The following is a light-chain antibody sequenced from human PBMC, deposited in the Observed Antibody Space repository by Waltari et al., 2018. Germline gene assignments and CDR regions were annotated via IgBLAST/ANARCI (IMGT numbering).Light chain of an antibody. Sequence: DIVMTQSPDSLAVSLGERATINCKSSQSVLYSSNNKNYLAWYQQKPGQPPKLLIWGASIRESGVPDRFSGSGSGTDFTLTISSLQAEDVAVYYCQQYYSTPPTFGQGTKVEIK. CDR3: QQYYSTPPT. CDR1: QSVLYSSNNKNY. J-gene: IGKJ1*01. V-gene: IGKV4-1*01. CDR2: GAS.